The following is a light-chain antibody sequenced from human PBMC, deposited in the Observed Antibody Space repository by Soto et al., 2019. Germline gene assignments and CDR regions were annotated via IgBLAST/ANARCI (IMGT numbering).Light chain of an antibody. CDR3: QQSYSTPWT. Sequence: DIQMAQSPSSLSASVGDRITITCRASQRISTYVNWYQHKSGKAPSLLIYFASTLESGVPSRFSGSGSGTDFTLAISGLQPEDFGTYYCQQSYSTPWTFGQGTKVEI. V-gene: IGKV1-39*01. CDR1: QRISTY. CDR2: FAS. J-gene: IGKJ1*01.